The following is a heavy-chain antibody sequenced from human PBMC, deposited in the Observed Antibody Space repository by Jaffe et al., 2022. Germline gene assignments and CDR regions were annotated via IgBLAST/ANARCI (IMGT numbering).Heavy chain of an antibody. J-gene: IGHJ4*02. CDR2: ISWNSGSI. CDR3: AKGLAAALSYFDY. V-gene: IGHV3-9*01. Sequence: EVQLVESGGGLVQPGRSLRLSCAASGFTFDDYAMHWVRQAPGKGLEWVSGISWNSGSIGYADSVKGRFTISRDNAKNSLYLQMNSLRAEDTALYYCAKGLAAALSYFDYWGQGTLVTVSS. CDR1: GFTFDDYA. D-gene: IGHD6-13*01.